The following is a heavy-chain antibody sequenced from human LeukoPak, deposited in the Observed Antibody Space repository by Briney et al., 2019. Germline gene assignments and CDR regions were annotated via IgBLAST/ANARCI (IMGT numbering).Heavy chain of an antibody. D-gene: IGHD3-16*02. Sequence: PSETLSLTFTVSGDSINSYYWSWIRQPPGKGLEWIGYIYHSGSTNYNPSLKSRVTILIDTSKNQLSLKLSSLTAADTAVYYCARGRLGELSLFDSWGRGTLVTVSS. CDR1: GDSINSYY. J-gene: IGHJ4*02. CDR3: ARGRLGELSLFDS. V-gene: IGHV4-59*01. CDR2: IYHSGST.